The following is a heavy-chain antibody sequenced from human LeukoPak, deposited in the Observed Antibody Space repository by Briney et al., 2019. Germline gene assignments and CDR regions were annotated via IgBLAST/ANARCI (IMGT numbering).Heavy chain of an antibody. J-gene: IGHJ4*02. V-gene: IGHV1-18*01. Sequence: GASVKVSCKASGYTFTSYGISWVRQAPGQGLEWMGWISAYSGDTNYAQKLQGRVTMTTDTSTSTAYMELRSLRSDDTAVYYCARSETYYYGSGSYYYFDYWGQGTLVTVSS. D-gene: IGHD3-10*01. CDR3: ARSETYYYGSGSYYYFDY. CDR2: ISAYSGDT. CDR1: GYTFTSYG.